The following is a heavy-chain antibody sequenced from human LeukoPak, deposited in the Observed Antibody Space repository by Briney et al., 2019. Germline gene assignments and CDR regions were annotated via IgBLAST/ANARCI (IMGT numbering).Heavy chain of an antibody. CDR3: ARGIAAAGTTSSYYFDY. CDR2: IYYSGST. CDR1: GGSISSGDYY. V-gene: IGHV4-30-4*01. Sequence: SQTLSLTCTVSGGSISSGDYYWSWIRQPPGKGLEWIGYIYYSGSTYYNPSLKSRVTISVDTSKSQFSLKLSSVTAADTAVYYCARGIAAAGTTSSYYFDYWGQGTLVTVSS. J-gene: IGHJ4*02. D-gene: IGHD6-13*01.